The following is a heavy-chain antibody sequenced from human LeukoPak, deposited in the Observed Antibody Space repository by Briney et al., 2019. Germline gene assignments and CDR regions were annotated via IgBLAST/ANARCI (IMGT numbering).Heavy chain of an antibody. V-gene: IGHV4-30-4*01. J-gene: IGHJ4*02. CDR1: GGSISSGDYY. Sequence: SETLSLTCTVSGGSISSGDYYWSWIRQPPGKGLEWIRYIYYSGSTYYNPSLKSRVTISVDTSKNQFSLKLSSVTAADTAVYYCARGVGYCSSTSCYKSGYYFDYWGQGTLVTVSS. CDR2: IYYSGST. CDR3: ARGVGYCSSTSCYKSGYYFDY. D-gene: IGHD2-2*03.